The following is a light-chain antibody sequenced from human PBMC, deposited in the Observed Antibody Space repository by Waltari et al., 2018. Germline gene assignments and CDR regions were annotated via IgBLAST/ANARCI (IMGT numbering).Light chain of an antibody. CDR1: QTINTW. CDR3: QQAWT. V-gene: IGKV1-5*03. CDR2: RTS. Sequence: DIQMTQSPSTLSASVGDRVTITCRVSQTINTWLAWYQQKPGKAPNLLIYRTSTLESGVPSRFSGSGSGTEFTLTISSLQPDDFATYYCQQAWTFGQGTKVEIK. J-gene: IGKJ1*01.